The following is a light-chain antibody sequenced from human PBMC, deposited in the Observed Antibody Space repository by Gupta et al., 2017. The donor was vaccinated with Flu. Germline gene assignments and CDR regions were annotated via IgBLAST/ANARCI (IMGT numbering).Light chain of an antibody. Sequence: GERATLSCRASQSVRSYLAWYQQKPGQAPRLLIYDASNRATGIPARFSGSGSGTDFTLTISSLDPEDFVVYYCQQRYNWPWTFGQGTKVEIK. CDR1: QSVRSY. J-gene: IGKJ1*01. CDR2: DAS. CDR3: QQRYNWPWT. V-gene: IGKV3-11*01.